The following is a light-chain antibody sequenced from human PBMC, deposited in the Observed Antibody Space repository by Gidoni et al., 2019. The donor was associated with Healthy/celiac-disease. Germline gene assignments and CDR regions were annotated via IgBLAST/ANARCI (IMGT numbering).Light chain of an antibody. J-gene: IGKJ4*01. CDR2: AAS. CDR1: QSISSY. V-gene: IGKV1-39*01. Sequence: DIQLTQSPSSLSASVGDRVTITCRASQSISSYLNWYQQKPGKAPKLLIYAASSLQSGVPSRFSGRGSGTDFTLTISSLQPEDFATYYCQQSDSTTLTFGGGTKVEIK. CDR3: QQSDSTTLT.